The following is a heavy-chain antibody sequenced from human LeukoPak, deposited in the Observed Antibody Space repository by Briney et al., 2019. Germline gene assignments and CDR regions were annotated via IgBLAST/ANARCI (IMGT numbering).Heavy chain of an antibody. V-gene: IGHV3-23*01. J-gene: IGHJ4*02. CDR3: AKVGITMIVVGLFDY. D-gene: IGHD3-22*01. CDR2: IGGSGGTT. Sequence: LPGGSLRLSCAASGFTFSSYAMSWVRQAPGKGLEWVSSIGGSGGTTNYADSVKGRFTISRDNSKNTLYLQMNSLRAEDTAVYYCAKVGITMIVVGLFDYWGQGTLVTVSS. CDR1: GFTFSSYA.